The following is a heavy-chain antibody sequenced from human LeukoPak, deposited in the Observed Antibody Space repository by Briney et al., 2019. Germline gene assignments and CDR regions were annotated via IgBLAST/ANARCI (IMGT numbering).Heavy chain of an antibody. CDR2: IIPIFGTA. D-gene: IGHD7-27*01. Sequence: SVKVSCKASGGTFSSYAISWVRQAPGQGLEWMGGIIPIFGTANYAQKFQGRVTITADESTSTAYMELSSLRSEGTAVYYCARNELGLNYYYYYYMDVWGKGTTVIVSS. V-gene: IGHV1-69*13. CDR1: GGTFSSYA. J-gene: IGHJ6*03. CDR3: ARNELGLNYYYYYYMDV.